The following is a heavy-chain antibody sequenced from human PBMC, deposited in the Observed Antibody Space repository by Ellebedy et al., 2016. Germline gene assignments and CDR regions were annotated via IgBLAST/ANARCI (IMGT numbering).Heavy chain of an antibody. CDR2: IVSSGST. CDR1: GGSISDYF. J-gene: IGHJ4*02. D-gene: IGHD2-21*02. Sequence: SETLSLTCTVSGGSISDYFWSWIRQPAGKGLEWIGRIVSSGSTNYNHSLKSRVSMSVDTSNNQFSLNLNSVTAADTAVYYCARGVTPHFDYWGQGILVTVSS. CDR3: ARGVTPHFDY. V-gene: IGHV4-4*07.